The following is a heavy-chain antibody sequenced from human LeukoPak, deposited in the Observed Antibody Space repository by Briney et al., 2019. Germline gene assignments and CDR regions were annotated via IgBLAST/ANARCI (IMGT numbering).Heavy chain of an antibody. CDR3: ARTQSNRETAGYYSYNYMDV. D-gene: IGHD1-14*01. CDR1: GFTFSNFW. J-gene: IGHJ6*03. Sequence: GGSLRLSCAGSGFTFSNFWMTWVRQAPGKGLEWVANIKQDGTEESYVDSVKGRFTISRDNARNSLFLQVDSLRVGDTAVYYCARTQSNRETAGYYSYNYMDVWGKGTTVTVSS. CDR2: IKQDGTEE. V-gene: IGHV3-7*01.